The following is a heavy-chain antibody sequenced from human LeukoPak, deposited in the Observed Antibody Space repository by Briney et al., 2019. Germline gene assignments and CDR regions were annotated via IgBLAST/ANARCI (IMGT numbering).Heavy chain of an antibody. CDR2: IIPIFGTA. J-gene: IGHJ3*02. V-gene: IGHV1-69*06. D-gene: IGHD3-22*01. CDR1: GGTFSSYA. Sequence: SVKVSCKASGGTFSSYAISWVRQAPGQGLEWMGGIIPIFGTANYAQKFQGRVTITADKSTSTAYMELSSLRSEDTAVYYCARDLSYDSSGSDAFDIWGQGTMVTVSS. CDR3: ARDLSYDSSGSDAFDI.